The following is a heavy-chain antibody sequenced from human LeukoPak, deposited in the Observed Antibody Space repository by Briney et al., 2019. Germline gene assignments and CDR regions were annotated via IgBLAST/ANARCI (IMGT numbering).Heavy chain of an antibody. CDR2: MNPNSGNT. D-gene: IGHD6-13*01. CDR3: ARGGSSSFNWFDP. Sequence: ASVKVSCKASGYTFTSCDINWVRQATGQGLEWMGWMNPNSGNTGYAQKFQGRVTITRNTSISTAYMELSSLRSEDTAVYYCARGGSSSFNWFDPWGQGTLVTVSS. CDR1: GYTFTSCD. V-gene: IGHV1-8*03. J-gene: IGHJ5*02.